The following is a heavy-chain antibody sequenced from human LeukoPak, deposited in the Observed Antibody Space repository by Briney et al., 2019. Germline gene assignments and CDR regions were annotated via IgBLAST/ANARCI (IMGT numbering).Heavy chain of an antibody. V-gene: IGHV3-23*01. CDR1: GFTFSSYA. CDR3: AKPHSSSWMPFDY. D-gene: IGHD6-13*01. Sequence: GGSLRLSCAASGFTFSSYAMSWVRQAPGKGLEWVSAISGSGGNTYYADSVKGRFTISRDNSKNTLYLQMNSLRAEDTAEYYCAKPHSSSWMPFDYWGQGSLVTVSS. CDR2: ISGSGGNT. J-gene: IGHJ4*02.